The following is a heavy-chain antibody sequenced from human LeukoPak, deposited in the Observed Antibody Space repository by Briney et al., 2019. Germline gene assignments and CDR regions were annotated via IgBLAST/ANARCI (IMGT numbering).Heavy chain of an antibody. CDR2: IFYTGKT. J-gene: IGHJ4*02. V-gene: IGHV4-39*07. Sequence: SETLSLTCTVSGGSVYTSDYYWGWVRQPPGKGPEWIGDIFYTGKTNYNPSLKSRVSISIDTSKNQFSLKLTSVTAADTGVYYRARVFDSWGQGTLVTVSS. CDR1: GGSVYTSDYY. CDR3: ARVFDS.